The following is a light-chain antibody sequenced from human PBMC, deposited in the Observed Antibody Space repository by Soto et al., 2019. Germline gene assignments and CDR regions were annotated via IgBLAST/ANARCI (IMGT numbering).Light chain of an antibody. CDR3: QHYKSDSVA. CDR2: TAS. J-gene: IGKJ1*01. CDR1: QALXSR. V-gene: IGKV1-5*03. Sequence: IQLTQCASTLSGSAGDSVTIACRASQALXSRLVWYEEKPGKAPKTLXDTASTLKRGGPSRLSGSGSATEFTLTISSLHPYDIANYYFQHYKSDSVAFGQGTKVDIK.